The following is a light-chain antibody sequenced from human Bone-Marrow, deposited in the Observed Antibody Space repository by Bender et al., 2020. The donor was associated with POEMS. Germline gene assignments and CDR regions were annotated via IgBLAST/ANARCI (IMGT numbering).Light chain of an antibody. CDR1: SNFVGGSDL. CDR3: STYAGSVWV. CDR2: EAT. J-gene: IGLJ3*02. V-gene: IGLV2-23*01. Sequence: QSAPTQPASVSGSPGQSITISCTRPSNFVGGSDLVSWYQQYPGKAPKLIIYEATKRPSGVSDRFAGSRSGNVASLTISGLQAEDEADYYCSTYAGSVWVFGGGTKVTVL.